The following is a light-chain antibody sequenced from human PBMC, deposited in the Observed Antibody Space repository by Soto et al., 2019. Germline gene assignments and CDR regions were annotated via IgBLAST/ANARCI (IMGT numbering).Light chain of an antibody. J-gene: IGLJ2*01. CDR1: ASSIGTNT. Sequence: QSVLTQPPSASGTPGQRVTISCSGSASSIGTNTVNWYRQLPGTAPKLLIYGDNQRPSGVPDRFSGSKSGTSASLAISGLQSEDEAEYYCAAWDGSLNNVLFGGGTKVTFL. CDR2: GDN. CDR3: AAWDGSLNNVL. V-gene: IGLV1-44*01.